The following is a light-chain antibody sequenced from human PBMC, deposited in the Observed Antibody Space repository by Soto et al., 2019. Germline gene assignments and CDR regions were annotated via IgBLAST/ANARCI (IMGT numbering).Light chain of an antibody. Sequence: IVMTQSPATLSVSPGERATLSCRASQCVSSNLAWYQQKPGQAPRLLIYDASTRATGIPARFSGSGSGTEFSLTISSLQSEDFAVYYCQQYNNWWTFGQGTKVEIK. CDR3: QQYNNWWT. CDR2: DAS. J-gene: IGKJ1*01. CDR1: QCVSSN. V-gene: IGKV3-15*01.